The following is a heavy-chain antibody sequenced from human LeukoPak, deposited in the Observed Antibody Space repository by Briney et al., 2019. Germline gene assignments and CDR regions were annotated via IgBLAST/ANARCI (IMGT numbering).Heavy chain of an antibody. Sequence: GGSLRLSCAASGFTFSSYAMSWVRQAPGKGLEWVSAISGSGGSTYYADSVKGRFTISRDNSKNTLYLQMNSLRAEDTAVYYCAKSESYGSGSYSDYWGQGTLVTVSS. CDR3: AKSESYGSGSYSDY. J-gene: IGHJ4*02. V-gene: IGHV3-23*01. D-gene: IGHD3-10*01. CDR2: ISGSGGST. CDR1: GFTFSSYA.